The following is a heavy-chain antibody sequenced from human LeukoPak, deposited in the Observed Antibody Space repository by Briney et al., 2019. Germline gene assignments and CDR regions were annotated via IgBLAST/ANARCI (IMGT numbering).Heavy chain of an antibody. D-gene: IGHD3-3*01. J-gene: IGHJ6*02. CDR3: ARSITIFTYGMDV. Sequence: SETLSLTCTVSGGSISSYYWSWIRQHPGKGLEWIGYIYYSGSTYYNPSLKSRVTISVDTSKNQFSLKLSSVTAADTAVYYCARSITIFTYGMDVWGQGTTVTVSS. V-gene: IGHV4-59*06. CDR1: GGSISSYY. CDR2: IYYSGST.